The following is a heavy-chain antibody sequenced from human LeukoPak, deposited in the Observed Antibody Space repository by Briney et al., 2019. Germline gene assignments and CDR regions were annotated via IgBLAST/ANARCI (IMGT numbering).Heavy chain of an antibody. Sequence: PGGSLRHSCAASGFTFSSYSMNWVRQAPGKGLEGVSYISSSSSTIYYADSVKGRFTISRDNAKNSLYLQMNSLRAEDAAVYYCARVGGEGVAFDIWGQGTMVTVSS. V-gene: IGHV3-48*01. D-gene: IGHD3-10*01. CDR2: ISSSSSTI. CDR3: ARVGGEGVAFDI. J-gene: IGHJ3*02. CDR1: GFTFSSYS.